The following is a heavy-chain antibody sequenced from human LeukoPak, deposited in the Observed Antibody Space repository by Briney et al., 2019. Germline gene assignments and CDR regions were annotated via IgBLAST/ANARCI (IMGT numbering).Heavy chain of an antibody. CDR1: GYTFTSYD. V-gene: IGHV1-8*01. CDR3: ARAKDGDYVWGSYRFSYYYYGMDV. CDR2: MNPKSGRT. D-gene: IGHD3-16*02. J-gene: IGHJ6*02. Sequence: ASVKVSCKASGYTFTSYDINWVRQATGQGLEWMGWMNPKSGRTGYAQKFQGRVTMTRDTSTSTAYMELSSLRSEDTAVYYCARAKDGDYVWGSYRFSYYYYGMDVWGQGTTVTVSS.